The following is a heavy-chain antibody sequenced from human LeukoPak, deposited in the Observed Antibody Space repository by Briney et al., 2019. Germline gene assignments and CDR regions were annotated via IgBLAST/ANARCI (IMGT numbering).Heavy chain of an antibody. D-gene: IGHD6-13*01. CDR3: AKVDYLGESAAGYYFDY. Sequence: PGRSLRLSCAASGFTFSSYGMHWVRQAPGKGLEWVAVISYDGSNKYYADSVKGRFTISRDNSKNTLYLQRNSLRAEDTAVYYCAKVDYLGESAAGYYFDYWGQGTLVTVSS. J-gene: IGHJ4*02. CDR1: GFTFSSYG. CDR2: ISYDGSNK. V-gene: IGHV3-30*18.